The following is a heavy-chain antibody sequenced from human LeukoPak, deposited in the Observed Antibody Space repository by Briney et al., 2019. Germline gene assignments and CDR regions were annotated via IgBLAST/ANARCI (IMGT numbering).Heavy chain of an antibody. Sequence: GASVKVSCKASGGTFSSYAISWVRQAPGQGLEWMGRVMPLIGVANYAQKFQDRVTISADKSTATAYMELSSLRSDDTAVFYCAREGSGTDGSGTYSLLDSWGQGTLVSVSS. CDR3: AREGSGTDGSGTYSLLDS. V-gene: IGHV1-69*04. J-gene: IGHJ5*01. CDR2: VMPLIGVA. CDR1: GGTFSSYA. D-gene: IGHD3-10*01.